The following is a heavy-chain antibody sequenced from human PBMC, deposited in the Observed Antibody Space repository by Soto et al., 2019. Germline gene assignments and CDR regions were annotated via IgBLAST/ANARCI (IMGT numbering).Heavy chain of an antibody. J-gene: IGHJ6*02. Sequence: SVKVSCKASGGTFSSYTISWVRQAPGQGLEWMGRIIPILGIANYAQKFQGRVTITADKSTSTAYMELSSLRSEDTAVYYCAGVVVVDPYGMDVWGQGTTVTVSS. D-gene: IGHD2-15*01. CDR3: AGVVVVDPYGMDV. CDR2: IIPILGIA. V-gene: IGHV1-69*02. CDR1: GGTFSSYT.